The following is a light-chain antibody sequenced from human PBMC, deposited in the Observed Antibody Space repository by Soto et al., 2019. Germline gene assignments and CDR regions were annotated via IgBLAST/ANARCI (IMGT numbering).Light chain of an antibody. J-gene: IGLJ1*01. CDR2: EVV. CDR1: KNDIGVYDF. V-gene: IGLV2-8*01. CDR3: KSYAGSNTYV. Sequence: QSVLTQPPSASGSPGQSVTISCTGTKNDIGVYDFVSWYQHHPGKAPRLIIYEVVQRPSGVPDRFSGSKSGNTASLTVSGLQAADEGDYFCKSYAGSNTYVFGSGTKVTVL.